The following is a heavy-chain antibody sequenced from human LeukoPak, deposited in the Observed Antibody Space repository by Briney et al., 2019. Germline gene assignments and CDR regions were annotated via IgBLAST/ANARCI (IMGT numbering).Heavy chain of an antibody. CDR2: IYYTGST. V-gene: IGHV4-59*11. D-gene: IGHD6-6*01. CDR3: AKEGGPARPGLDS. J-gene: IGHJ4*02. Sequence: PSETLSLTCTVSGASMSSHYWTWIRQVPGTGLEWIGNIYYTGSTSYNPALESRVTISLDTSNNQFSLKLTSVTAADTAVYYCAKEGGPARPGLDSWGQGTLVTVSS. CDR1: GASMSSHY.